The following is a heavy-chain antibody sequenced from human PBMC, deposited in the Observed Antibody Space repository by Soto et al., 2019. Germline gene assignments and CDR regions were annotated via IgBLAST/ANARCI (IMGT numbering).Heavy chain of an antibody. Sequence: EVQLVESGGGLVKPGGSLRLSCAVSGFTFSNAWMSWVRQAPGKGLEWVARIKSKIDGGTMDHAAPLKGRFTISRDDSKNTLYLQMDSMETEDTAVYYCTIFDYIWGSDRYRWAYWGQGVLVTVSS. J-gene: IGHJ4*02. D-gene: IGHD3-16*02. CDR3: TIFDYIWGSDRYRWAY. V-gene: IGHV3-15*01. CDR2: IKSKIDGGTM. CDR1: GFTFSNAW.